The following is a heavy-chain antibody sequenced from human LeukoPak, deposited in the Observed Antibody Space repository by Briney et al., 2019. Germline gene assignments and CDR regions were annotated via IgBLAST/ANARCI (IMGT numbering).Heavy chain of an antibody. D-gene: IGHD3-3*01. Sequence: WVRQAPGKGLEWVSGISWNSGSIGYADSVKGRFTISRDNAKNSLYLQMNSLRAEDTALYYCAKESGFQYYFDYWGQGTLVTVSS. V-gene: IGHV3-9*01. CDR2: ISWNSGSI. CDR3: AKESGFQYYFDY. J-gene: IGHJ4*02.